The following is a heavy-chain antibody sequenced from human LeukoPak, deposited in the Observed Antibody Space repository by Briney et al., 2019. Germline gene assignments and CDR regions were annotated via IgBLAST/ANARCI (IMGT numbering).Heavy chain of an antibody. J-gene: IGHJ4*02. CDR3: ARGGDTGFWYFDY. D-gene: IGHD3-16*01. V-gene: IGHV4-30-4*01. CDR1: GGSISSGDYY. CDR2: IYYSGST. Sequence: SQTLSLTCTVSGGSISSGDYYWSWIRQPPGKGLEWIGYIYYSGSTYYNPSLKSRVTISVDTSKNQFSLKLSSVTAADTAVYYCARGGDTGFWYFDYWGQGTLVTVSS.